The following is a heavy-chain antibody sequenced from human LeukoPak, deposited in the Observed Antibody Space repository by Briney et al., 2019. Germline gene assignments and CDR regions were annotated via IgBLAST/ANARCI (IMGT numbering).Heavy chain of an antibody. V-gene: IGHV3-7*04. CDR2: IKQDGSEK. CDR3: ARDRRCSSTSCYYFDY. Sequence: GGSLRLSCAASGFTFSSYWMTWVRQAPGKGLEWVANIKQDGSEKYYVDSVKGRFTISRDNAKNSLYLRMNSLRAEDTAVYYCARDRRCSSTSCYYFDYWGLGTLVTVSS. CDR1: GFTFSSYW. D-gene: IGHD2-2*01. J-gene: IGHJ4*02.